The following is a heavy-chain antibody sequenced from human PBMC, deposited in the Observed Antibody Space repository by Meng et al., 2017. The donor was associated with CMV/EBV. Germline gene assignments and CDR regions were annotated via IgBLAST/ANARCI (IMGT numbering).Heavy chain of an antibody. CDR3: ARRSVYGWFDR. CDR2: ISYSGST. J-gene: IGHJ5*02. Sequence: SETLSLTCTVSGGSVSSGSYYWGWIRQPPGKGLEWIGSISYSGSTYYNPSLKSRVTISVDTSKNQFSLKLSSVTAADTAVHFCARRSVYGWFDRWGQGTLVTVSS. CDR1: GGSVSSGSYY. D-gene: IGHD1-14*01. V-gene: IGHV4-39*01.